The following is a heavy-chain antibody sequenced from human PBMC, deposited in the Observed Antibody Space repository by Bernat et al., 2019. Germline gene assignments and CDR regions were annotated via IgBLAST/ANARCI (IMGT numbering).Heavy chain of an antibody. V-gene: IGHV3-48*03. CDR3: ASAGPQNAFDI. CDR1: GFTFSSYE. CDR2: ISSSGSTI. J-gene: IGHJ3*02. Sequence: EVQLVESGGGLVQPGGSLRLSCAASGFTFSSYEMNWVRQAPGKGLEWVSYISSSGSTIYYADSVKGRFTISRDNAKNSLYLQMNSLRAEDTAVYYCASAGPQNAFDIWGQGTMVTVSS.